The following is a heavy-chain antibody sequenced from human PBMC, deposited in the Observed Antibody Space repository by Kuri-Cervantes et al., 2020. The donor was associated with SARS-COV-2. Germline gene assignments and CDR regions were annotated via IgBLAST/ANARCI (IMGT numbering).Heavy chain of an antibody. V-gene: IGHV3-53*01. D-gene: IGHD2/OR15-2a*01. Sequence: LSLSCAASGFTVSSNNMSWVRQAPGKGLEWVSVIYSGGSTYYADSVKGRFTISRDNSKNTLYLQMNSLKTEDTAVYYCTREGFLYYYYMDVWGKGTTVTVSS. J-gene: IGHJ6*03. CDR1: GFTVSSNN. CDR3: TREGFLYYYYMDV. CDR2: IYSGGST.